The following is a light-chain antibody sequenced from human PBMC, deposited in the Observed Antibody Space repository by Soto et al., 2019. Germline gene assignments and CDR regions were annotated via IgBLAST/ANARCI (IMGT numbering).Light chain of an antibody. V-gene: IGKV1-5*01. J-gene: IGKJ2*01. Sequence: DIQMTQSPSTLSASVGDRVTITCRASQSISNWLAWYQQKPGKAPKLLFYDASSLESGVPSRFSGSGSGTEFTLTISSLQPDDFATYYCQQYNSYPYTFGQGTKLQIK. CDR1: QSISNW. CDR3: QQYNSYPYT. CDR2: DAS.